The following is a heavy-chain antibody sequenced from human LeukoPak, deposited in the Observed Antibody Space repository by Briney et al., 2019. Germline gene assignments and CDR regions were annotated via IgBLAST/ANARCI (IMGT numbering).Heavy chain of an antibody. V-gene: IGHV3-33*01. Sequence: GGSLRLSCAASGFTFSSYGMHWVRQAPGKGLEWVAVIWYDGSYKYYADSVKGRFTISRDDSKNTLYLQMNSLRAEDTAVYYCARDPTAYYDSSGYYLNTIDYWGQGTLVTVSS. CDR1: GFTFSSYG. D-gene: IGHD3-22*01. CDR2: IWYDGSYK. J-gene: IGHJ4*02. CDR3: ARDPTAYYDSSGYYLNTIDY.